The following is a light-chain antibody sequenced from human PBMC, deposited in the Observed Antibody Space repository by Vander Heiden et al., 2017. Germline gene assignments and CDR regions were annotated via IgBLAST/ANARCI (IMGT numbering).Light chain of an antibody. Sequence: EIVLTQSPGTLSLSPGERATLSCRASQSVSSSYLAWYQQKPGQAPRLLIYGASSRATGIPDRFSGSGSGTDFTLTISRLEPEAFAVYYCQQYGTSPITFGQGTQLEIK. CDR1: QSVSSSY. J-gene: IGKJ5*01. CDR3: QQYGTSPIT. CDR2: GAS. V-gene: IGKV3-20*01.